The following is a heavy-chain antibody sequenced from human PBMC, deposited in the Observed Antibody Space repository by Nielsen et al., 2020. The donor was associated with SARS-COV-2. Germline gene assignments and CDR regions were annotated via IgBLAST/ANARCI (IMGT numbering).Heavy chain of an antibody. J-gene: IGHJ4*02. CDR2: INPTNGGT. D-gene: IGHD1-26*01. Sequence: ASVKVSCKASGYTFTNNYMHWVRQAPGQGLEWMGLINPTNGGTTYAQKFQGRVTITADTLASTAYLELNSLRFEDTAVYFCARDQEVGTTFDYWGQGSLVTVSS. CDR3: ARDQEVGTTFDY. V-gene: IGHV1-46*01. CDR1: GYTFTNNY.